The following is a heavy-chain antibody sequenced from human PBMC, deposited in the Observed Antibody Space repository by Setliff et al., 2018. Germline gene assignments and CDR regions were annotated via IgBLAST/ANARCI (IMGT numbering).Heavy chain of an antibody. CDR3: ARVRVVQGYYEFDY. J-gene: IGHJ4*02. CDR1: GGSFSDYY. V-gene: IGHV4-59*12. Sequence: PSETLSLTCTVYGGSFSDYYWGWIRQPPGKGLEWIGNIYYNGNTNKNPSLKSRVTISVDTSRDQFSLRLSSVTAADTAMYYCARVRVVQGYYEFDYWGQGTLVTVSS. CDR2: IYYNGNT. D-gene: IGHD3-16*01.